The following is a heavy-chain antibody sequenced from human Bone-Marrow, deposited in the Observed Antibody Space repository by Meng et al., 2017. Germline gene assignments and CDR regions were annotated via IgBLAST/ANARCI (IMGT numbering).Heavy chain of an antibody. V-gene: IGHV3-74*01. CDR1: GFTFSSYA. CDR2: INSDGSST. J-gene: IGHJ4*02. CDR3: ARDRFGVAARLVYYFDY. D-gene: IGHD6-6*01. Sequence: GGSLRLSCAASGFTFSSYAMSWVRQAPGKGLVWVSRINSDGSSTSYADSVKGRFTISRDNAKNTLYLQMNSLRAEDTAVYYCARDRFGVAARLVYYFDYWGQGTLVTVSS.